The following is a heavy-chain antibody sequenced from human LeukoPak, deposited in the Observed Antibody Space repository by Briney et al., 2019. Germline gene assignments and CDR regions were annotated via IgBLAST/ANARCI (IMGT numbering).Heavy chain of an antibody. CDR1: GGTFSSYA. V-gene: IGHV1-69*10. J-gene: IGHJ4*02. D-gene: IGHD2-2*01. CDR2: ITPILGTA. Sequence: ASVKVSCKASGGTFSSYAISWVRQAPGQGLEWMGGITPILGTANYAQKFQGRVTITADKSTSAAYMELSSLRSEDTAVYYCARSRQLLLSLDYWGQGTLVTVSS. CDR3: ARSRQLLLSLDY.